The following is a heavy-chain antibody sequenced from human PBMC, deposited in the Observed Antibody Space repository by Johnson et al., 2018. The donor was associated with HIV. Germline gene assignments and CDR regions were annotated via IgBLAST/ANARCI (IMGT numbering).Heavy chain of an antibody. CDR3: ARVEGGSSSNAFDI. V-gene: IGHV3-30-3*01. J-gene: IGHJ3*02. CDR1: GFTFSGYA. D-gene: IGHD6-13*01. Sequence: VQLVESGGGVVQPGRSLRLSCAASGFTFSGYAMHWVRQAPGKGLEWVTVISHDGSNKYYADSVKGRFTISRDNSKNTLYLQMNSLRAEDTAVYYCARVEGGSSSNAFDIWGQGTMVTVSS. CDR2: ISHDGSNK.